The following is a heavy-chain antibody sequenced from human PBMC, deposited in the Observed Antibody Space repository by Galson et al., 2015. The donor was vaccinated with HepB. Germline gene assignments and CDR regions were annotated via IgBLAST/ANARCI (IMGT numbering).Heavy chain of an antibody. D-gene: IGHD1-1*01. CDR3: VRDERRMWSK. J-gene: IGHJ4*01. V-gene: IGHV3-7*03. Sequence: SLRLSCAASGFTFPNYWMSWIHQAPGKGLEWVASIKQDGSRTNYVDSVKGRFIVSRDSSKSSVYLQMDRLRVDDTAVYYCVRDERRMWSKWGNGTLVIVSS. CDR1: GFTFPNYW. CDR2: IKQDGSRT.